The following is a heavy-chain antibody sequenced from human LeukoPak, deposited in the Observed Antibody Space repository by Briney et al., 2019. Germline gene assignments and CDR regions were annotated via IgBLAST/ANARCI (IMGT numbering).Heavy chain of an antibody. D-gene: IGHD1-26*01. CDR3: ARQGGSYMEDAFDI. V-gene: IGHV4-34*01. CDR1: GGSFSGYY. J-gene: IGHJ3*02. Sequence: SETLSLTCAVYGGSFSGYYWSWIRQPPGKGLEWIGEINHSGSTNYNPSLKSRVTISVDTSKNQFSLKLSSVTAADTAVYYCARQGGSYMEDAFDIWGQGTMVTVSS. CDR2: INHSGST.